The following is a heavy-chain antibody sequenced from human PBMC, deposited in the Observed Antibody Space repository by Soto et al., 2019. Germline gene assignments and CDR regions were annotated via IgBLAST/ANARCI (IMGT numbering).Heavy chain of an antibody. Sequence: QLQLQESGPGLVKPSETLSLTCTVSGGSISSSSYYWGWIRQPPGKGLEWIGSIYYSGSTYYNPSLKSRVTISVDTSKNQFSLKLSSVTAADTAVYYCACDLPTHAIYTGESYYFDYWGQGTLVTVSS. CDR3: ACDLPTHAIYTGESYYFDY. CDR2: IYYSGST. V-gene: IGHV4-39*01. D-gene: IGHD3-16*01. J-gene: IGHJ4*02. CDR1: GGSISSSSYY.